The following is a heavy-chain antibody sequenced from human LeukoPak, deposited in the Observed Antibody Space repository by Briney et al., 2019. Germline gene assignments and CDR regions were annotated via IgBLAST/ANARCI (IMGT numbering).Heavy chain of an antibody. CDR2: IYYSGST. D-gene: IGHD2-21*01. CDR1: GGSVSSGSYY. CDR3: ARSTDLLLWYNWFDP. V-gene: IGHV4-61*01. Sequence: NTSETLSLTCTVSGGSVSSGSYYWSWIRQPPGKGLEWIGYIYYSGSTNYNPSLKSRVTISVDTSKNQFSLKLSSVTAADTAVYYCARSTDLLLWYNWFDPWGQGTLVTVSS. J-gene: IGHJ5*02.